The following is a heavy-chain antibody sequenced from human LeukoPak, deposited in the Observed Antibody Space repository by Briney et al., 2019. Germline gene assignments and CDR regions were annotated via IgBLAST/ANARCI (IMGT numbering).Heavy chain of an antibody. CDR2: IYYSGST. Sequence: SETLSLTCTVSGGSISSGGYYWSWIRQHPWKGLEWIGYIYYSGSTYYNPSLKSRVTISVDTSKTQFSLKLSSVTAAATAVYYCARGHFESWFDPWGQGTLGTVSS. J-gene: IGHJ5*02. CDR1: GGSISSGGYY. D-gene: IGHD3-9*01. V-gene: IGHV4-31*03. CDR3: ARGHFESWFDP.